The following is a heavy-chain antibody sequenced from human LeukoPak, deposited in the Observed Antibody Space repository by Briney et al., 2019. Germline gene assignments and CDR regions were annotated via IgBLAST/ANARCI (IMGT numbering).Heavy chain of an antibody. Sequence: GGSLRLSCAAPGFTSSSYSMNWVRQAPGKGLEWVSSISSSSSYIYYADSVKGRFTISRDNAKNSLYLQMNSLRAEDTAVYYCARALAGTAFDYWGQGTLVTVSS. CDR2: ISSSSSYI. V-gene: IGHV3-21*01. D-gene: IGHD6-19*01. J-gene: IGHJ4*02. CDR3: ARALAGTAFDY. CDR1: GFTSSSYS.